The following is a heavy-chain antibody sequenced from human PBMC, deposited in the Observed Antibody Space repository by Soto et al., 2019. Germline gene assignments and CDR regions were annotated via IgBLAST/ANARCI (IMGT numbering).Heavy chain of an antibody. CDR3: ARVHCGGDGYPYYFDY. J-gene: IGHJ4*02. V-gene: IGHV1-46*01. CDR2: SNPSGGST. CDR1: GYTFTSYY. D-gene: IGHD2-21*02. Sequence: GASVKVSCKASGYTFTSYYMHWVRQAPGQGLEWMGISNPSGGSTSYAQKFQGRVTMTRDTSTSTVYMELSSLRSEDTAVYYCARVHCGGDGYPYYFDYWGQGTLVTVSS.